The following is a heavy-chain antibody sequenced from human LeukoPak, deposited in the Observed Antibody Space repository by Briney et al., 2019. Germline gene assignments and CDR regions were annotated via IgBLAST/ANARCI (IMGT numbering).Heavy chain of an antibody. J-gene: IGHJ4*02. V-gene: IGHV1-69*13. Sequence: SVKVSCKASGGTFSSYAISWVRQAPGQGLEWMGGIIPIFGTANYAQKFQGRVTITADESTSTAYMELSSLRSEDTAVYYCARTYYYGPGTVNYFDYWGQGTLVTVSS. CDR1: GGTFSSYA. CDR2: IIPIFGTA. CDR3: ARTYYYGPGTVNYFDY. D-gene: IGHD3-10*01.